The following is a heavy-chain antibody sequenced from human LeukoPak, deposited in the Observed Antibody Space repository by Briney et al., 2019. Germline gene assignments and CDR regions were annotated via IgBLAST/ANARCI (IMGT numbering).Heavy chain of an antibody. J-gene: IGHJ4*02. V-gene: IGHV3-23*01. CDR1: GFSFSNYA. Sequence: GGSLRLSCTASGFSFSNYAMSWVRQGPGKGLEWVSSLSGSGTSTYYVDSVKGRFTISRDNSWNTLYLQMNSLRAEDTAVYYCAKDNDFWSGYSVLVYFDYWGQGTLVTVSS. D-gene: IGHD3-3*01. CDR2: LSGSGTST. CDR3: AKDNDFWSGYSVLVYFDY.